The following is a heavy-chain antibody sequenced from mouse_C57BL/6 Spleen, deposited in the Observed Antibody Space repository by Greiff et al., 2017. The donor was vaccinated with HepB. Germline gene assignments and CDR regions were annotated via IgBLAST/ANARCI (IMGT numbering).Heavy chain of an antibody. D-gene: IGHD2-12*01. CDR2: IWSDGST. J-gene: IGHJ3*01. CDR1: GFSLTSYG. V-gene: IGHV2-6*03. CDR3: ARPPDPDHDGGAWFAY. Sequence: QVQLKESGPGLVAPSQSLSITCTVSGFSLTSYGVHWVRQPPGKGLEWLVVIWSDGSTTYNSALKSRLSISKDNSKSQVFLKMNSLQTDDTAMYYCARPPDPDHDGGAWFAYWGQGTLVTVSA.